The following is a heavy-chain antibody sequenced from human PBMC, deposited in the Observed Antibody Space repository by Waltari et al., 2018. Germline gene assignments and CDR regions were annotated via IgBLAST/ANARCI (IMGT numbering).Heavy chain of an antibody. Sequence: ELQLVESGGGLVQPGGSLRLSCAASGFPLGSYWLGGVRQAPGKGLEWVANIKKDGSEEYYGDSVRGRFTISRDNAKNSLYLQMNSLRPEDTAVYYCARDQWFAFDIWGQGTMVTVSS. CDR2: IKKDGSEE. CDR3: ARDQWFAFDI. D-gene: IGHD3-22*01. CDR1: GFPLGSYW. J-gene: IGHJ3*02. V-gene: IGHV3-7*01.